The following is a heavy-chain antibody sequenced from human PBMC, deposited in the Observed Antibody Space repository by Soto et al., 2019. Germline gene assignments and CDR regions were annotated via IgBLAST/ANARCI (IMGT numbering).Heavy chain of an antibody. Sequence: QVQLVESGGGLVKPGGSLRLSCAAYGFTFSDYYMSWIRQAPGQGLEWVSYIRHDSDYTSYADSVRGRFSISRDNAQKSLYLQINSLRAEDTALYYCARPNTPYYGGNSGAFDIWGQGTMVTVSS. CDR1: GFTFSDYY. CDR2: IRHDSDYT. D-gene: IGHD4-17*01. V-gene: IGHV3-11*06. J-gene: IGHJ3*02. CDR3: ARPNTPYYGGNSGAFDI.